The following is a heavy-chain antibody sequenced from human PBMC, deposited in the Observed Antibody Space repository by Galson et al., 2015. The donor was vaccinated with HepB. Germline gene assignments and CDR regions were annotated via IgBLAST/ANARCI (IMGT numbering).Heavy chain of an antibody. D-gene: IGHD1-26*01. CDR3: AGLGGTFGVDV. V-gene: IGHV3-74*03. Sequence: SLRLSCAASGFTFSLYWIHWVRQTPGKGLVWVSAANSEGNIVKHADSVKGRFTISRDKAKNTVYLQMDSLRAEDTAVCYCAGLGGTFGVDVWGQGTTVTVSS. CDR2: ANSEGNIV. CDR1: GFTFSLYW. J-gene: IGHJ6*02.